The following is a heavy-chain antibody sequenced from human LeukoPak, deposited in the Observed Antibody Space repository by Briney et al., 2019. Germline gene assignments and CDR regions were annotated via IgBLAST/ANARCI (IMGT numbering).Heavy chain of an antibody. CDR3: ARGDAVATITDY. CDR1: GGSFSGYY. CDR2: INHSGST. D-gene: IGHD5-12*01. J-gene: IGHJ4*02. V-gene: IGHV4-34*01. Sequence: NPSETLSLTCAVYGGSFSGYYWSWIRQPPGKGLEWIGEINHSGSTNYNPSLKSRVTISVDTSKNQFSLKLSSVTAADTAVYFCARGDAVATITDYWGQGTLVTVSS.